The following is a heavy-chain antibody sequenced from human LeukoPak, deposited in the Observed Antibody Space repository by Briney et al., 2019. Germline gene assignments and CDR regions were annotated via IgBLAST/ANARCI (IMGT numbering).Heavy chain of an antibody. V-gene: IGHV1-24*01. D-gene: IGHD6-19*01. CDR2: FDPEDGET. Sequence: ASVKVSCKVSGYTLTELSMHWVRQAPGKGLEWMGGFDPEDGETIYAQKFQGRVTMTEDTSTDTAYMELSSLRSEDTAVYYCATNRFSVVGTSETYDDYWGQGTLVTVSS. CDR3: ATNRFSVVGTSETYDDY. CDR1: GYTLTELS. J-gene: IGHJ4*02.